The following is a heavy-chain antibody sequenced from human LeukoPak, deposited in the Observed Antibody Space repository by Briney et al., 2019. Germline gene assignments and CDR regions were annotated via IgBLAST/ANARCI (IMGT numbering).Heavy chain of an antibody. V-gene: IGHV3-21*01. J-gene: IGHJ4*02. CDR3: ARDYEIY. D-gene: IGHD5-12*01. CDR1: GXTFSAYA. CDR2: ISSSSSYI. Sequence: GGSLRLSCEASGXTFSAYAMTWVRQAPGKGLEWVSSISSSSSYIYYGDSVKGRFTISRDNAKDSLYLQMNSLRAEDTAVYYCARDYEIYWGQGTLVTVSS.